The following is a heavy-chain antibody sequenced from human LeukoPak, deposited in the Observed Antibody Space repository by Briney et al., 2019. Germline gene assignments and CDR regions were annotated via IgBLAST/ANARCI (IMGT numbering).Heavy chain of an antibody. D-gene: IGHD3-10*01. CDR3: ARDPKLLRFGEALGYYYGMDV. Sequence: GASVKVSCKASGGTFSSYTISWVRQAPGQGLEWMGRIIPILGIANYAQKFQGRVTITADKSTSTAYMELSSLRSEDTAVYYCARDPKLLRFGEALGYYYGMDVWGQGTTVTVSS. J-gene: IGHJ6*02. V-gene: IGHV1-69*04. CDR1: GGTFSSYT. CDR2: IIPILGIA.